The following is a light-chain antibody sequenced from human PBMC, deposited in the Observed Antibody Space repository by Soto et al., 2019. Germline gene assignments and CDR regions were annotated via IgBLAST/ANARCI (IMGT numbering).Light chain of an antibody. J-gene: IGKJ4*01. Sequence: EIVLTQSPATLSLSPGERATLSCRASQSVSNYLAWYQQKPGQAPRLLIHDASTRATGIPARFSGSGSGTDFTLTITTLEPEDFAVYYCQQHINRLSFRGGTKVDIK. V-gene: IGKV3-11*01. CDR1: QSVSNY. CDR2: DAS. CDR3: QQHINRLS.